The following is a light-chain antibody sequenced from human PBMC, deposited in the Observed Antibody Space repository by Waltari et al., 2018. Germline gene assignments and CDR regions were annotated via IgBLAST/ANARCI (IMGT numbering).Light chain of an antibody. CDR2: TAS. CDR3: QHHYTSLRS. Sequence: DIQMTQSPSSLSASVGDRVTITCRASQSIGLSLNWYQLKPGKAPNLLIYTASNLQSGVPSRFSGSGAGTEFTLTITSLQPADFATYYCQHHYTSLRSFGQGTRVEIK. CDR1: QSIGLS. V-gene: IGKV1-39*01. J-gene: IGKJ1*01.